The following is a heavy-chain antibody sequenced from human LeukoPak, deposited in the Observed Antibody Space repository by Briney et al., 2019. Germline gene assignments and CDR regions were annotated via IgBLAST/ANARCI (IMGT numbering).Heavy chain of an antibody. CDR2: ISGSGGST. D-gene: IGHD3-3*01. CDR3: ARDDFWSGPPDY. Sequence: GGSLRLSCAASGLTFSIYAMSWVRQAPGKGLEWVSAISGSGGSTYYADSVKGRFTISRDNSKNTLYLQMNSLRAEDTAVYYCARDDFWSGPPDYWGQGTLVTVSS. V-gene: IGHV3-23*01. CDR1: GLTFSIYA. J-gene: IGHJ4*02.